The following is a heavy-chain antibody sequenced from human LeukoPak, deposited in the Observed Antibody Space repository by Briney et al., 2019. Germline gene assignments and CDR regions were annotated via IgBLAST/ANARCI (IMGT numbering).Heavy chain of an antibody. J-gene: IGHJ4*02. V-gene: IGHV3-23*01. CDR1: GFTFSSYA. D-gene: IGHD3-10*01. Sequence: QAGGSLRLSCAASGFTFSSYAINWVRQAPGKGLEWVSVISGSGGSTYYADSVKGRFTISRDNSKNTLYLQMNSLRAEDTAVYYCAKDGTPSVVWFGDIDYWGQGTLVTVSS. CDR3: AKDGTPSVVWFGDIDY. CDR2: ISGSGGST.